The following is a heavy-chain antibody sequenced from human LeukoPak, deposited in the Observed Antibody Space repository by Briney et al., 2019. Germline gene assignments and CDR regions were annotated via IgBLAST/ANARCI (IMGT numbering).Heavy chain of an antibody. CDR2: IYYSGST. Sequence: SETLSLTCTVSGGSISSYYWSWIRQPPGKGLEWIGLIYYSGSTNYNPSLKSRVTISVDTSKNEFSLKLSSVTAADRAVYYCARFGWVVPAAMFAFDYWGQGTLVTVSS. CDR1: GGSISSYY. CDR3: ARFGWVVPAAMFAFDY. D-gene: IGHD2-2*01. V-gene: IGHV4-59*08. J-gene: IGHJ4*02.